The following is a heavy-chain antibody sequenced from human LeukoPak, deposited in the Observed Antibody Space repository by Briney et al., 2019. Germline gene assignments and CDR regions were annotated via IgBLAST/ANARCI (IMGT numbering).Heavy chain of an antibody. J-gene: IGHJ4*02. CDR1: GFTFSSYW. CDR2: IKQDGSEK. D-gene: IGHD2-2*01. V-gene: IGHV3-7*03. CDR3: AKRPRYCSSSSCYPIFDY. Sequence: PGGSLRLSCAASGFTFSSYWMSWVRQAPGKGLEWVANIKQDGSEKYYVDSVKGRFTISRDNSKNMLYLQMNSLRAEDTAVYYCAKRPRYCSSSSCYPIFDYWGQGTQVTVSS.